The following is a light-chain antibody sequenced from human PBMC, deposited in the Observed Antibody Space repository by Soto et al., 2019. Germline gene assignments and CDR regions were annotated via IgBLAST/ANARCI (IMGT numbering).Light chain of an antibody. CDR2: DAS. CDR1: QSVKTF. J-gene: IGKJ5*01. V-gene: IGKV3-11*01. Sequence: EIVLTQSPATLSLSPGERATLSCRASQSVKTFLVWYQQRPGQAPRLLIHDASHRATGIPARFSGSGSGTEFTPTISSLQSEDFAVYYCQQYSNWPPITFGQGTRLEIK. CDR3: QQYSNWPPIT.